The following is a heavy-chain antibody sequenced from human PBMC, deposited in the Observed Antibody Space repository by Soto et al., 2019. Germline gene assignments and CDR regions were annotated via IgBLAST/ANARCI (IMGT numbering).Heavy chain of an antibody. J-gene: IGHJ5*02. D-gene: IGHD6-13*01. V-gene: IGHV1-3*01. CDR2: INAANGDT. CDR1: GYTFTNYA. CDR3: ARDTLRAGNSWYDH. Sequence: QVQLVQSGAEVRQPGASVKVSCKTSGYTFTNYAIHWVRQAPGQRLEWMGWINAANGDTRYSQKFQGRLTIDRDTSAIAAYMELKSLTSEDTAVYYCARDTLRAGNSWYDHWGQGTPVTVSS.